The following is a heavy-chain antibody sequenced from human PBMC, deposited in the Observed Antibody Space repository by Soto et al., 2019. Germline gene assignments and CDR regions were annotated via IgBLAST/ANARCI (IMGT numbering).Heavy chain of an antibody. Sequence: SETLSLTCAVYGGSFSGYYWSWIRQPPGKGLEWIGEINHSGSTNYNPSLKSRVTISVDTSKNQFSLKLSSVTAADTAVYYCARFPRSNKGDYGAQLAFDIWGQGTMVTVSS. V-gene: IGHV4-34*01. J-gene: IGHJ3*02. CDR2: INHSGST. CDR1: GGSFSGYY. D-gene: IGHD4-17*01. CDR3: ARFPRSNKGDYGAQLAFDI.